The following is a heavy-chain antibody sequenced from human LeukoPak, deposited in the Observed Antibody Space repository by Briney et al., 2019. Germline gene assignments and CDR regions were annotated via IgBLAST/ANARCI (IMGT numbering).Heavy chain of an antibody. CDR2: ISGSGGST. Sequence: PGGYLRLSCAASGFTFSSYAMSRVRQAPGKGLEWVSAISGSGGSTYYADSVKGRFTISRDNSKNTLYLQMNSLRAEDTAVYYCARVRTNGVCSWFDPWGQGTLVTVSS. V-gene: IGHV3-23*01. CDR3: ARVRTNGVCSWFDP. D-gene: IGHD2-8*01. CDR1: GFTFSSYA. J-gene: IGHJ5*02.